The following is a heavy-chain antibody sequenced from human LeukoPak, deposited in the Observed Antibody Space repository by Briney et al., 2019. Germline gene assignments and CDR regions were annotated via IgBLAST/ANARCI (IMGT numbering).Heavy chain of an antibody. CDR1: GFSVRNNY. CDR3: ARQRYYYDSSGPYFDY. Sequence: GGSLRLSCAASGFSVRNNYMSWVRQAPGKGLEWVSVLYSGGSTYYADSVKGRFTISRDNSKNTLYLQMNSLRGEDTAVYYCARQRYYYDSSGPYFDYWGQGTLVTVSS. J-gene: IGHJ4*02. V-gene: IGHV3-66*04. CDR2: LYSGGST. D-gene: IGHD3-22*01.